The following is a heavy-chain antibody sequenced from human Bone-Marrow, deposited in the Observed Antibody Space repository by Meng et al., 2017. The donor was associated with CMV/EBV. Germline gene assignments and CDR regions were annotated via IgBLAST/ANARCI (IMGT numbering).Heavy chain of an antibody. CDR1: YSFTSYS. CDR3: ARGRGIVVVVAATGFDY. J-gene: IGHJ4*02. V-gene: IGHV1-3*01. D-gene: IGHD2-15*01. CDR2: INAGNGNT. Sequence: YSFTSYSMDWVRQAPGQRREWMGWINAGNGNTKESQKFQGRVTSTRDTSESTAYMELSSLRSEDTAVYYCARGRGIVVVVAATGFDYWGQGTLVTVSS.